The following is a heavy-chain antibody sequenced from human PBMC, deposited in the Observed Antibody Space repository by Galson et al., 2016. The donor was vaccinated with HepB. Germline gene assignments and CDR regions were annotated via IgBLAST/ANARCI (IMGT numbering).Heavy chain of an antibody. D-gene: IGHD3/OR15-3a*01. CDR1: GFSFSDFW. V-gene: IGHV3-30*03. CDR3: ARDLGLGVVSTATYFYGLSV. CDR2: ISYDGKNT. J-gene: IGHJ6*02. Sequence: SLRLSCAASGFSFSDFWMTWVRQVPGKGLEWVAFISYDGKNTEYADSVKGRFTISRDNSRNIVYLQMSSLSVEDTALYFCARDLGLGVVSTATYFYGLSVWGRGTTVTVSS.